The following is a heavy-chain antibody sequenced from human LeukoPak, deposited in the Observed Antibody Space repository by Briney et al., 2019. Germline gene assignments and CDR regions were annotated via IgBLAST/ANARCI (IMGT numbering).Heavy chain of an antibody. V-gene: IGHV1-18*01. D-gene: IGHD6-19*01. CDR1: GYSENFYG. Sequence: ASVKVSCKTSGYSENFYGITWVRQVAGQGLEWMGWISAQHGQTEYAPNSQDRVTMTTDTYTNTAYMELRSLRSDDTAVYYCARWGLTMAATRDAFDIWGQGTMVTVSS. J-gene: IGHJ3*02. CDR2: ISAQHGQT. CDR3: ARWGLTMAATRDAFDI.